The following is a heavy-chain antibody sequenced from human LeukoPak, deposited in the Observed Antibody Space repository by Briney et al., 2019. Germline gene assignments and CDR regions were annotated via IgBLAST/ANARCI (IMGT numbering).Heavy chain of an antibody. V-gene: IGHV3-53*01. CDR3: AKSPIYGDNPH. CDR2: IYSGGST. J-gene: IGHJ4*02. Sequence: PGGSLRLSCAASGFTVSSNYMSWVRQAPGKGLEWVSVIYSGGSTYYADSVKGRFTISRDNSKNTLYLQMNSLRAEDTAVYYCAKSPIYGDNPHWGQGTLVTVSS. D-gene: IGHD4-23*01. CDR1: GFTVSSNY.